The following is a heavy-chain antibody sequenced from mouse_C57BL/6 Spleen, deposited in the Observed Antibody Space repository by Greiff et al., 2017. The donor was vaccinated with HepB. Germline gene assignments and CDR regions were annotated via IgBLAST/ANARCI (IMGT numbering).Heavy chain of an antibody. CDR1: GYTFTSYW. D-gene: IGHD1-1*01. J-gene: IGHJ1*03. CDR3: ARHCSSYGWYFDV. Sequence: QVQLQQPGAELVKPGASVKLSCKASGYTFTSYWMHWVKQRPGQGLEWIGMIHPNSGSTNYNEKFKGKATLTVDKSTSTAYLQLSSLTSEDSAVYYCARHCSSYGWYFDVWGTGTTVTVSS. V-gene: IGHV1-64*01. CDR2: IHPNSGST.